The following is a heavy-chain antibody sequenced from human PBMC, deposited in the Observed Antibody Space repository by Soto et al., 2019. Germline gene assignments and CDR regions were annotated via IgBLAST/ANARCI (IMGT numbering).Heavy chain of an antibody. Sequence: QLQLQESGPGLVKPSETLSLTCTVSGGSISSSSYYWGWIRQPPGKGLEWIGSIYYSGSTYYNPSLKSRVTISVDTSKNQFSLKLSSVTAADTAVYYCASSHYDFWSGYNYGMDVWGQGTTVTVSS. J-gene: IGHJ6*02. D-gene: IGHD3-3*01. V-gene: IGHV4-39*01. CDR2: IYYSGST. CDR3: ASSHYDFWSGYNYGMDV. CDR1: GGSISSSSYY.